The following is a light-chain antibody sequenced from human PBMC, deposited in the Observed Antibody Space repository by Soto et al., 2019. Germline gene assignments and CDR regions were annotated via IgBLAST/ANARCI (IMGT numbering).Light chain of an antibody. V-gene: IGKV3-15*01. Sequence: EIVMPQSPATLSVSPGERATLSGRASQSVSSNLAWYQQKPGQAPRLLIYGASTRATGIPARFSGSGSGTEFTLTISSLQSEDFAVYYCQQYNNWPPVTFGGGTKVEIK. CDR1: QSVSSN. CDR2: GAS. CDR3: QQYNNWPPVT. J-gene: IGKJ4*01.